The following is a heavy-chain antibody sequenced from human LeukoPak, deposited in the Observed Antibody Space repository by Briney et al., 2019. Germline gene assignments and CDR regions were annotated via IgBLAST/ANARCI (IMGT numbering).Heavy chain of an antibody. D-gene: IGHD6-13*01. V-gene: IGHV4-4*07. CDR1: GGSISSYY. J-gene: IGHJ4*02. Sequence: SETLSLTCTVSGGSISSYYWSWIRQPAGKGLEWIGRIYSTGSTNYNPSLKSRVTMSVDTSKNHFSLRLRSATAVDTAVYYCARQIASAGTAGFDFWGQGALVTVSS. CDR2: IYSTGST. CDR3: ARQIASAGTAGFDF.